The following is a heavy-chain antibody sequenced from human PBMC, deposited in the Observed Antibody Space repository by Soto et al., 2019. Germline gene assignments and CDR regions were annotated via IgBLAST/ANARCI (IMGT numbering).Heavy chain of an antibody. J-gene: IGHJ4*02. Sequence: EVQLLESGGGLVQPGGSLRLSCAASGFTFSSYAMRWVRQAPGKGLEWVSAISGSGGSTYYADSVKGRFTISRDNSKNTVYLQMNSLRGEDTAGYYCARRGSGSYYDYWGQGTLVTVSS. CDR2: ISGSGGST. V-gene: IGHV3-23*01. D-gene: IGHD1-26*01. CDR1: GFTFSSYA. CDR3: ARRGSGSYYDY.